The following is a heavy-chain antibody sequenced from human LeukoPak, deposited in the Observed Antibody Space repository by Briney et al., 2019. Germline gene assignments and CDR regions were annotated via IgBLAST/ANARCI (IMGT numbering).Heavy chain of an antibody. J-gene: IGHJ6*02. CDR1: GITFREHY. V-gene: IGHV3-11*01. CDR3: ARDVPQAYAPDLWFGDHQPGYYGMDV. CDR2: ISSSGSTI. D-gene: IGHD3-10*01. Sequence: GSLRLFCATSGITFREHYKSWIRQAPGKGPEWGSYISSSGSTINYADSVKGRFTISRDNAKNSLYLQMNSLRAEDTAVYYCARDVPQAYAPDLWFGDHQPGYYGMDVWGQGTTVTVSS.